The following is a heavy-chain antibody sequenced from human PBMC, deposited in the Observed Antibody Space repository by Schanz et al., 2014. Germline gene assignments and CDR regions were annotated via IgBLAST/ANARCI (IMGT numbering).Heavy chain of an antibody. J-gene: IGHJ4*02. CDR3: AKDISDTSGKDDY. D-gene: IGHD3-22*01. CDR1: GFTFSIYA. CDR2: ISNNGDST. V-gene: IGHV3-64*04. Sequence: MQLLESGGGLVQPGGSLRLSCSASGFTFSIYAMHWVRQAPGKGLEYVSAISNNGDSTYYADSVKGRFTISRDNSKNTLFLQMNSLRVEDSAIYYCAKDISDTSGKDDYWGQGTLVTVSS.